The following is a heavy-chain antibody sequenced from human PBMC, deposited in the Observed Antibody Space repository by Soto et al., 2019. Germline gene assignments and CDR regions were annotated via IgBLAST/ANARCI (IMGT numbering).Heavy chain of an antibody. CDR3: AKAGGDGDYVPRLPGLDY. D-gene: IGHD4-17*01. Sequence: HPGGSLRLSCAASGFTFSSYAMSWVRQAPGKGLEWVSAISGSGGSTYYADSVKGRFTISRDNSKNTLYLQMNSLRAEDTAVYYCAKAGGDGDYVPRLPGLDYWGQGTLVTVSS. J-gene: IGHJ4*02. V-gene: IGHV3-23*01. CDR2: ISGSGGST. CDR1: GFTFSSYA.